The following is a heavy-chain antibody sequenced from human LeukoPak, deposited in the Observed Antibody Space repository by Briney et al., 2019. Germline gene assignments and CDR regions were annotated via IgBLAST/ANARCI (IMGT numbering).Heavy chain of an antibody. D-gene: IGHD3-22*01. CDR3: ARGPDWGYYDSSPEFDY. J-gene: IGHJ4*02. CDR2: IYYSGST. Sequence: SETLSLTCAASGGSISSNSYYWGWIRQPPGKGLEWIGSIYYSGSTYYNPSLKSRVTISVDTSKNQFSLKLSSVTAADTAVYYCARGPDWGYYDSSPEFDYWGQGTLVTVSS. V-gene: IGHV4-39*01. CDR1: GGSISSNSYY.